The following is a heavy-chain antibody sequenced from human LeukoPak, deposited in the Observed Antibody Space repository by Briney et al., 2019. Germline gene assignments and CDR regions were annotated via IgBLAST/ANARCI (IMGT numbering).Heavy chain of an antibody. V-gene: IGHV3-30*02. Sequence: GGSLRLSCAASGFTFSTYGMHWVRQAPGKGLEWVAFIRYDGSDKYYADSVKGRFTISRDNSKNTLSLQMNSLRPEDTAVYYCTRAGGLVRGVHYYYYMDVWGKGTTVTVSS. CDR2: IRYDGSDK. CDR1: GFTFSTYG. J-gene: IGHJ6*03. D-gene: IGHD3-10*01. CDR3: TRAGGLVRGVHYYYYMDV.